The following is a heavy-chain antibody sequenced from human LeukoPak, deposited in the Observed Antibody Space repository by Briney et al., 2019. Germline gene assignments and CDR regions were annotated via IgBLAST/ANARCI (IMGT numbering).Heavy chain of an antibody. CDR2: VIPIFGTA. CDR3: ARVRDYYDSSGYYHFDY. J-gene: IGHJ4*02. V-gene: IGHV1-69*05. CDR1: GGTFSSYA. D-gene: IGHD3-22*01. Sequence: GASVKVSCKASGGTFSSYAISWVRQAPGQGLEWMGGVIPIFGTANYAQKFQGRVTITTDESTSTAYIELSSLRSEDTAVYYCARVRDYYDSSGYYHFDYWGQGTLVTVSS.